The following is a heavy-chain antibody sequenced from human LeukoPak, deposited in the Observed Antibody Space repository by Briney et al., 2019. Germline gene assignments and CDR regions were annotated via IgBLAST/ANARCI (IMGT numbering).Heavy chain of an antibody. D-gene: IGHD2-15*01. CDR2: ISAYNGNT. CDR3: ARVIYCSGGSCYWRDWFDP. Sequence: ASVKVSCKASGYTFNSYGINRVRQAPGQGLEWMGWISAYNGNTNYAQNLQGRVTMTTGTSTSTAYMELRSLRSDDTAVYYCARVIYCSGGSCYWRDWFDPWGQGTLVTVSS. CDR1: GYTFNSYG. V-gene: IGHV1-18*01. J-gene: IGHJ5*02.